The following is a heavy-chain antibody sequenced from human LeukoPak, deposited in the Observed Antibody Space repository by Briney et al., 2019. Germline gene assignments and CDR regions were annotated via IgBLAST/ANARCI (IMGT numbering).Heavy chain of an antibody. CDR1: GGSISSYY. CDR3: ASLYSSSWYGHTGYFDY. V-gene: IGHV4-4*07. CDR2: IYTSGST. J-gene: IGHJ4*02. Sequence: SETLSLTCTVSGGSISSYYWSWIRQPAGKGLEWIGRIYTSGSTNYNPSLKSRVTMSVDTSKNQFSLKLSSVTAADTAVYYCASLYSSSWYGHTGYFDYWGQGTLVTVSS. D-gene: IGHD6-13*01.